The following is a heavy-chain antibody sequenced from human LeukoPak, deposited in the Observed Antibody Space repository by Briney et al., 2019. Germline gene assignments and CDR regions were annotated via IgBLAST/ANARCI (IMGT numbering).Heavy chain of an antibody. CDR3: ARVSSILGGSSWYSEDY. V-gene: IGHV1-69*13. D-gene: IGHD6-13*01. CDR2: IIPIFGTA. CDR1: GGTFSSYA. Sequence: ASVKVSCKASGGTFSSYAISWVRQAPGQGLEWMGGIIPIFGTANYAQKFQGRVTITADESTSTAYMELSSLRSEDTAVYYCARVSSILGGSSWYSEDYWGQGTLVTVSS. J-gene: IGHJ4*02.